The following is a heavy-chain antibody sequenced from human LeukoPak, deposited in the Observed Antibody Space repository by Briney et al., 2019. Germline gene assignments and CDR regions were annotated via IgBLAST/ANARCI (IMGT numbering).Heavy chain of an antibody. J-gene: IGHJ5*02. CDR3: AHGYCSSTSCRGNWFDP. D-gene: IGHD2-2*01. CDR2: INHSGST. CDR1: GGSFSGYY. Sequence: SETLSLTCAVYGGSFSGYYWSWIRQPPGKGLEWIGEINHSGSTNYNPSLKNRVTISVDTSKNQFSLKLSSVTAADTAVYYCAHGYCSSTSCRGNWFDPWGQGTLVTVSS. V-gene: IGHV4-34*01.